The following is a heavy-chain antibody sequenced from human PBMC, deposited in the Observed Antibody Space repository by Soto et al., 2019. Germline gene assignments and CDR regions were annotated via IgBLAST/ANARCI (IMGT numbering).Heavy chain of an antibody. CDR3: EWEGL. V-gene: IGHV3-30*03. CDR1: GFTFSSYD. CDR2: ISFDGSNK. J-gene: IGHJ4*02. Sequence: GGSLRLSCAATGFTFSSYDMHWVRQSPGKGLEWVSVISFDGSNKYYADSVKGRFTISRDNSKNTLYLQMNSLRTEDTAVYYCEWEGLWGQGTLVTVSS.